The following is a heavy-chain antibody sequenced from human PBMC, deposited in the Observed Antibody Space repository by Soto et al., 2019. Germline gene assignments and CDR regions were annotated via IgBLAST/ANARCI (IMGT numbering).Heavy chain of an antibody. J-gene: IGHJ4*02. Sequence: GGSLRLSCAAAGFTFRSYVMHWVRQAPGKGLDYVSGISPDGSSTYYADSVKGRFPVSRDNSKNTLYLQMTSLRAEDMAVYYCARDPEYSSSWIGNYHFDYWGQGTLVTISS. CDR1: GFTFRSYV. D-gene: IGHD6-6*01. CDR2: ISPDGSST. V-gene: IGHV3-64*02. CDR3: ARDPEYSSSWIGNYHFDY.